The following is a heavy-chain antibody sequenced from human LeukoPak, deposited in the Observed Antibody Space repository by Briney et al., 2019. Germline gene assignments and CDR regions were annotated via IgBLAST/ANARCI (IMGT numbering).Heavy chain of an antibody. CDR3: ATYRQVLLPFES. J-gene: IGHJ4*02. V-gene: IGHV3-30*02. Sequence: GGSLRLSCAAAGFTFSSYGMHWVRQAPGKGLEWVAFIRYDGSNKYYADSVKGRFTISRDNSKNTLYLQMNSLRAEDTAIYYCATYRQVLLPFESWGQGTLVTVSS. D-gene: IGHD2-8*02. CDR2: IRYDGSNK. CDR1: GFTFSSYG.